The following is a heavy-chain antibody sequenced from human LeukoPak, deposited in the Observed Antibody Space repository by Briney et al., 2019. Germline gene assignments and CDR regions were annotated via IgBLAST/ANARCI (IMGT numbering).Heavy chain of an antibody. CDR2: INPNSGGT. D-gene: IGHD6-13*01. Sequence: ASVKVSCKASGYTFTGYYMHWVRQAPGQGLEWMGWINPNSGGTDYAQKFQGRVTMTRDTSISTAYMELSRLRSDDTAVYYCARGSGEYSSSWYYFDYWGQETLVTVSS. V-gene: IGHV1-2*02. J-gene: IGHJ4*02. CDR3: ARGSGEYSSSWYYFDY. CDR1: GYTFTGYY.